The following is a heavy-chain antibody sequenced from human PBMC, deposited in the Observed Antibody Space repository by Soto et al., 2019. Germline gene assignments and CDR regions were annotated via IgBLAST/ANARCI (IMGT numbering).Heavy chain of an antibody. CDR2: IRSKAYGGTT. CDR3: VTDDSTGFDY. V-gene: IGHV3-49*03. Sequence: GGSLRLSCTASGFTFGDYAMSWFRQAPGKGLEWVGFIRSKAYGGTTEYAASVKGRFTISRDDSKSIAYLQMNSLKTEDTAVYYCVTDDSTGFDYWGQGTLVTVSS. D-gene: IGHD3-22*01. CDR1: GFTFGDYA. J-gene: IGHJ4*02.